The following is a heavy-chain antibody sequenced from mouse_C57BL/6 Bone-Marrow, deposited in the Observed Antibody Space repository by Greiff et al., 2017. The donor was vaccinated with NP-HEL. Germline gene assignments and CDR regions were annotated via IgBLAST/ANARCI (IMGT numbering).Heavy chain of an antibody. CDR1: GFTFSDFY. CDR2: SRNKANDYTT. Sequence: EVHLVESGGGLVQSGRSLRLSCATSGFTFSDFYMEWVRQAPGQGLEWIAASRNKANDYTTEYSASVKGRFIVSRDTSQSILYLQMNALRAEDTAIYYCARDYYGSSYGLAYWGQGTLVTVSA. CDR3: ARDYYGSSYGLAY. D-gene: IGHD1-1*01. V-gene: IGHV7-1*01. J-gene: IGHJ3*01.